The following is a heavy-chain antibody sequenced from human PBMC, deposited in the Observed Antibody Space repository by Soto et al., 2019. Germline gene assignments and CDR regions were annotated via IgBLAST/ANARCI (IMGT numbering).Heavy chain of an antibody. J-gene: IGHJ4*02. CDR2: STHSRRN. D-gene: IGHD1-1*01. CDR3: ARGTSTGTMSY. V-gene: IGHV4-34*01. CDR1: GGSFNDFF. Sequence: PSETLSLTCAVYGGSFNDFFWSWIRQPPGKGLEWIGESTHSRRNNYNPSIKSRVNISVDTYKNQLSQKLSSVTAADTAVYYCARGTSTGTMSYWGQGTLVTVS.